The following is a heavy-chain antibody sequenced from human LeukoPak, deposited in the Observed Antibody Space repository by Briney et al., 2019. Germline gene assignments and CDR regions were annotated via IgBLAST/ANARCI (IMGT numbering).Heavy chain of an antibody. CDR3: AKSDCERATGYYYYGMDV. J-gene: IGHJ6*02. V-gene: IGHV3-30*18. CDR2: TSSDLNVK. CDR1: GFTFRNYV. Sequence: PGGSLRLSCAASGFTFRNYVIHWVRQAPGKGLEWVAVTSSDLNVKLYADSVKGRFTISRDNSKNTLYLQMNSLRAEDTAVYYCAKSDCERATGYYYYGMDVWGQGTTVTVSS. D-gene: IGHD1-1*01.